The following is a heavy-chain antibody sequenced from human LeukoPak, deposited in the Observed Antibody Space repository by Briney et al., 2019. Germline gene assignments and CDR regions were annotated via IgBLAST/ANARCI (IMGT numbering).Heavy chain of an antibody. CDR3: AKDRAAAAEYSQH. D-gene: IGHD6-13*01. V-gene: IGHV3-30*02. J-gene: IGHJ1*01. Sequence: GSLRLSCAASGFIFSNYAMHWVRQPPGKGLEWVAFIRYDGSNKFYADSAKGRFTISRDDSKNTLFLQMNSLRAEDTAVYYCAKDRAAAAEYSQHWGQGTLVTVSS. CDR2: IRYDGSNK. CDR1: GFIFSNYA.